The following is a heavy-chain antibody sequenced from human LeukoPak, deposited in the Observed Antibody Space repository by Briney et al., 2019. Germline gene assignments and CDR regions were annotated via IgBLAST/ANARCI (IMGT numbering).Heavy chain of an antibody. Sequence: GGSLRLSCAASGFTFSSYAMTWVRQAPGKGLEWVSGISGSGDGTYYADSVKGRFTISRDNSKNTLYLQMNSLRAEDTAVYYCAREQRSSGWYYYWGQGTLVTVSS. D-gene: IGHD6-19*01. CDR3: AREQRSSGWYYY. CDR2: ISGSGDGT. V-gene: IGHV3-23*01. J-gene: IGHJ4*02. CDR1: GFTFSSYA.